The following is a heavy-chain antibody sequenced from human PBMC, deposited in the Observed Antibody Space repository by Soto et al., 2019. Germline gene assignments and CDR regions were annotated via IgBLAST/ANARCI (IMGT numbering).Heavy chain of an antibody. CDR1: GVTFSSYS. V-gene: IGHV3-21*01. CDR2: TSSSSSYI. CDR3: ARDGSSWYFDNYYYYGMDV. J-gene: IGHJ6*02. D-gene: IGHD6-13*01. Sequence: PGGSLRLSCAAAGVTFSSYSMNWVRQAPGKGLEWVSSTSSSSSYIYYADSVKGRFTISRDNAKNSLYLQMNSLRAEDTAVYYVARDGSSWYFDNYYYYGMDVWGQGTTVTVSS.